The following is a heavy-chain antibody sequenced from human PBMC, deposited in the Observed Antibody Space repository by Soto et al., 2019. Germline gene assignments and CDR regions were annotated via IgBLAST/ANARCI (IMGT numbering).Heavy chain of an antibody. CDR3: ARQAVAGYFYSGMAV. V-gene: IGHV6-1*01. Sequence: PSQTLSRTCAISGESVSRNSATWNWFRQSPSRGLEWLGRTYCRSECYNDYAVSVKSRININPDTSKNQFSLHLNSVTPEDTAVYYCARQAVAGYFYSGMAVWGQGTTVTVSS. J-gene: IGHJ6*02. CDR1: GESVSRNSAT. D-gene: IGHD6-19*01. CDR2: TYCRSECYN.